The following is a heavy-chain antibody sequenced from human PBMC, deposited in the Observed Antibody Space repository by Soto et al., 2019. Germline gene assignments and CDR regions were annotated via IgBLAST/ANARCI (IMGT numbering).Heavy chain of an antibody. CDR3: AKVSQKLRQWLVNFDY. V-gene: IGHV3-30*18. CDR2: ISYDGSNK. CDR1: GFTFSSYG. Sequence: PGGSLRLSCAASGFTFSSYGMHWVRQAPGKGLEWVAVISYDGSNKYYADSVKGRFTISRDNSKNTLYLQMSSLRAEDTAVYYCAKVSQKLRQWLVNFDYWGQGTLVTVSS. D-gene: IGHD6-19*01. J-gene: IGHJ4*02.